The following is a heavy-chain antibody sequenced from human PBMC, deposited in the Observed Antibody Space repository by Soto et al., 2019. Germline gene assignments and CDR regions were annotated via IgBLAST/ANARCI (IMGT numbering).Heavy chain of an antibody. CDR1: GGSIISGY. CDR3: AGLRGYAGSPIDY. CDR2: ISHSGNT. V-gene: IGHV4-59*01. Sequence: LSLTCTVSGGSIISGYWSWIRQPPGKGLEWIGYISHSGNTNYNPSVKSRVTLSVDTPKNQFSLRLSSVTTADTAVYYCAGLRGYAGSPIDYWGQGTLVTVSS. J-gene: IGHJ4*02. D-gene: IGHD2-15*01.